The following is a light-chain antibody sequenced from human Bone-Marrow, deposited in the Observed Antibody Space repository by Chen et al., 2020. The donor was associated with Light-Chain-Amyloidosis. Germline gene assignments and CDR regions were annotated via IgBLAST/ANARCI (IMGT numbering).Light chain of an antibody. CDR1: ALANQF. CDR2: RDT. J-gene: IGLJ2*01. V-gene: IGLV3-25*03. Sequence: SYELTQPPSVSVSPGQTARLTCSGDALANQFAYWYQQKPGQAPLLLIHRDTERPSGIPGRFSGSTSGTTVTLTISGVQAEDEADYYCQSAGSTGSFGVLFGGGTKLTVL. CDR3: QSAGSTGSFGVL.